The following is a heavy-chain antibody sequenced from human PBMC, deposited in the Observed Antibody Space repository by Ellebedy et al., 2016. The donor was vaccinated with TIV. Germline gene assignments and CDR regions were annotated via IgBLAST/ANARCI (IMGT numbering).Heavy chain of an antibody. CDR1: GFTFSSYA. CDR3: AKDGDRFGP. Sequence: GESLKISXAASGFTFSSYAMSWVRQAPGKGLEWVSAISGSGGSTYYADSVKGRFTISRDNSKNTLYLQMNSLRAEDTAVYYCAKDGDRFGPWGQGTLVTVSS. J-gene: IGHJ5*02. CDR2: ISGSGGST. V-gene: IGHV3-23*01. D-gene: IGHD3-9*01.